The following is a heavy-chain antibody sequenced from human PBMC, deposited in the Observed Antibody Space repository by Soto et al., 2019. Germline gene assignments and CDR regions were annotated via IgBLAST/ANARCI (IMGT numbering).Heavy chain of an antibody. CDR3: ETFPVHPGYCSSTSCSGGMDV. D-gene: IGHD2-2*01. V-gene: IGHV1-24*01. CDR2: FDPEDGET. J-gene: IGHJ6*02. CDR1: GYTLTELS. Sequence: ASVKVSWKVSGYTLTELSMHWVRQAPGKGLEWMGGFDPEDGETIYAQKFQGRVTMTEDTSTDTAYMELSSLRSEDTAVYYCETFPVHPGYCSSTSCSGGMDVSAQRTTVTVSS.